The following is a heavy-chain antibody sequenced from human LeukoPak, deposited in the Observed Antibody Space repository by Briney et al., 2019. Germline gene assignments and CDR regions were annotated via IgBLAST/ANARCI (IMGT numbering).Heavy chain of an antibody. Sequence: GGSLRLSCAASGFTLSNYWMIWVRQAPGKGLEWVAHIKQDGGETYYVDSVKGRFSISRDNAKNSLYLQMDSLRAEDTAVYYCARWGGYTDYCGQGTLVTVSS. CDR3: ARWGGYTDY. J-gene: IGHJ4*02. D-gene: IGHD3-16*01. V-gene: IGHV3-7*01. CDR2: IKQDGGET. CDR1: GFTLSNYW.